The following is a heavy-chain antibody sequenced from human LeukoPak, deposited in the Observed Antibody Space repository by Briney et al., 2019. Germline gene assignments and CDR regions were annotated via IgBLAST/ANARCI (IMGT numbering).Heavy chain of an antibody. CDR2: ISYDGSNK. V-gene: IGHV3-30*18. CDR1: GFTFSSYG. Sequence: PGRSLRLSCAASGFTFSSYGMHWVRQAPGKGLEWVAVISYDGSNKYYADSVKGRFTISRDNSKNTLYLQMNSLRAEDTAVYYCAKDPEYCSSTSCYGPYYYYMDVWGKGTTVTVSS. CDR3: AKDPEYCSSTSCYGPYYYYMDV. J-gene: IGHJ6*03. D-gene: IGHD2-2*01.